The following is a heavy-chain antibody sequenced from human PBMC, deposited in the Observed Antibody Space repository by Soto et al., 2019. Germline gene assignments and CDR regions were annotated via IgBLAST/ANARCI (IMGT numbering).Heavy chain of an antibody. CDR1: GFSLSSTRVA. CDR2: IYWDDDK. D-gene: IGHD6-19*01. V-gene: IGHV2-5*02. J-gene: IGHJ4*02. CDR3: AHSVVAGLGYYFDY. Sequence: QITLKESGPTLVKPTQTLTLTCTFPGFSLSSTRVAVGWIRQPPGKALEWLALIYWDDDKRYSPFLKSRLTITKDTSKNPAVLTMTNMDPVDTATYYCAHSVVAGLGYYFDYWGQGTLVTVSS.